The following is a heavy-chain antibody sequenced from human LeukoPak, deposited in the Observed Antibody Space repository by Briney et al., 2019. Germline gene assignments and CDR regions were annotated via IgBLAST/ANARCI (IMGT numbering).Heavy chain of an antibody. V-gene: IGHV1-8*03. CDR2: MNPNSGNT. CDR3: ARGASHSSSWYGGAFDV. CDR1: GYTFTSYD. J-gene: IGHJ3*01. D-gene: IGHD6-13*01. Sequence: ASAKVSCKASGYTFTSYDINWVRQATGQGLEWMGWMNPNSGNTGYAQKFQGRVTITRNTSISTAYMELSSLRSEDTAVYYCARGASHSSSWYGGAFDVWGQGTMVTVSS.